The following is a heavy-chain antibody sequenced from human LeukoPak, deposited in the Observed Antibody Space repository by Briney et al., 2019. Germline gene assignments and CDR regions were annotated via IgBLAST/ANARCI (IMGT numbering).Heavy chain of an antibody. V-gene: IGHV3-53*01. J-gene: IGHJ4*02. CDR3: ARGGYNYGYGYFDY. CDR2: IYSGGST. Sequence: GGSLRLSCAASGFTVSSNYMSWVRQAPGKRQERVSVIYSGGSTYYAESVKGRFTISRDNSKNTLYLQMSSLRAEDTAVYYCARGGYNYGYGYFDYWGQGTLVTVSS. CDR1: GFTVSSNY. D-gene: IGHD5-18*01.